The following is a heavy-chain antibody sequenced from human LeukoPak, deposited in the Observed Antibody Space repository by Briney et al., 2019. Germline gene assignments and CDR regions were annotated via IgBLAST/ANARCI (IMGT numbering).Heavy chain of an antibody. J-gene: IGHJ4*02. CDR3: ARVADRGYSYGYYYFDY. CDR2: IKQDGSEK. Sequence: TGGSLRLSCAASGFTFSCYWMSWVRQAPGKGLEWVANIKQDGSEKYYVDSVKGRFTISRDNAKNSLYLQMNSLRAEDTAVYYCARVADRGYSYGYYYFDYWGQGTLVTVSS. V-gene: IGHV3-7*01. D-gene: IGHD5-18*01. CDR1: GFTFSCYW.